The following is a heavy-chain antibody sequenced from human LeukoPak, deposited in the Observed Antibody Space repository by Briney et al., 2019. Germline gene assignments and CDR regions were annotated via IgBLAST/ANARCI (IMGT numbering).Heavy chain of an antibody. V-gene: IGHV4-4*07. CDR1: GGSISSYY. CDR2: IYTSGSTNY. J-gene: IGHJ3*02. Sequence: PSDTLSLTCTVSGGSISSYYWNWIRLPAGKGLEWIGRIYTSGSTNYNYNPSPKSRVTMPVDTSKNQFSLKLSSVTAADTAVYYCASGDANTAAAFDIWGQGTMVTVSS. D-gene: IGHD2-21*01. CDR3: ASGDANTAAAFDI.